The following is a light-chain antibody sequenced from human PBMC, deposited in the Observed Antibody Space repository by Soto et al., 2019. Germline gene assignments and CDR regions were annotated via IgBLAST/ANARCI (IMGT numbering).Light chain of an antibody. V-gene: IGKV3-20*01. Sequence: EIVLTQSPGTLSLSPGERATLSCRASQSVSSRYLAWYQQKPGQAPRLLIYGASSRATGIPDRFSGSGSGTDFILTISRLEPEDFAVYYCQQYGKSPTWTFGQGTKVDIK. CDR1: QSVSSRY. CDR2: GAS. CDR3: QQYGKSPTWT. J-gene: IGKJ1*01.